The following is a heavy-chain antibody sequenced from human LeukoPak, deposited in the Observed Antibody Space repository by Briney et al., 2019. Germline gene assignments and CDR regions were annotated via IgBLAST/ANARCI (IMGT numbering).Heavy chain of an antibody. D-gene: IGHD3-22*01. CDR3: ARSRMNYYDSSRRRLAFGI. Sequence: GASVKVSCKASGGTFSSYAISWVRQAPGQGLEWMGGIIPIFGTANYAQKFQGRVTITTDESTSTAYMELSSLRSEDTAVYYCARSRMNYYDSSRRRLAFGIWGQGTMVTVSS. V-gene: IGHV1-69*05. J-gene: IGHJ3*02. CDR1: GGTFSSYA. CDR2: IIPIFGTA.